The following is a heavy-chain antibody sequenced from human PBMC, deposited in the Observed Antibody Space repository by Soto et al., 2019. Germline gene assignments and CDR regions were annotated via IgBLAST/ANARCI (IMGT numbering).Heavy chain of an antibody. V-gene: IGHV3-30*18. J-gene: IGHJ4*02. CDR1: GFIFSSYG. CDR2: TANDGSAQ. Sequence: QVQLVDSGGGVVQPGGSLRLSCAASGFIFSSYGMQWVRQSPGEGLEWVATTANDGSAQYYADSVKGRFTISRDNSKNTLFLQIESLRPEDTGVYYSAQSSGGSSWYPPDHWGQGTVVTVSS. CDR3: AQSSGGSSWYPPDH. D-gene: IGHD6-13*01.